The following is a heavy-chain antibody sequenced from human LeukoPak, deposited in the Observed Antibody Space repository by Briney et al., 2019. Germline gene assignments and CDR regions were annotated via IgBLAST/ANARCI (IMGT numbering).Heavy chain of an antibody. CDR2: IWYDGSKE. V-gene: IGHV3-33*01. CDR1: GFTFSGYG. CDR3: ARQGDPGAFDI. D-gene: IGHD1-1*01. J-gene: IGHJ3*02. Sequence: GGSLRLSCATSGFTFSGYGMHWVRQAPGKGLEWVAVIWYDGSKEYFADSVKGRFTISRDNSKNTFYLQMNSLRAEDTAVYYCARQGDPGAFDIWGQGTMVTVSS.